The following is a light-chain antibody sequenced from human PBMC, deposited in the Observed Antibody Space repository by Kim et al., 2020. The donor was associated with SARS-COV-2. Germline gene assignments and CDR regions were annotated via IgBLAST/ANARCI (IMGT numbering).Light chain of an antibody. CDR2: KAS. V-gene: IGKV1-5*03. CDR3: QQYNSYPWT. Sequence: ASLGDRVTITCRASQSISSWLAWYQQKPGKAPKLLIYKASSLESGVPSRFSGSGSGTEFTLTISSLQPDDFATYYCQQYNSYPWTFGQGTKVEIK. CDR1: QSISSW. J-gene: IGKJ1*01.